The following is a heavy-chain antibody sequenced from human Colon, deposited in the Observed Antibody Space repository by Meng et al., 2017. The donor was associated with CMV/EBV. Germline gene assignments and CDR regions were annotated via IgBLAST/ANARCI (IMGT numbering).Heavy chain of an antibody. Sequence: SCTIPGDDFLSNSLAWHWIRQSPSRDLEWLGKTYYRSEWYNDYAVSVKSRITISADTSKNQSSLHLNYVTPKDTAVYYCATWYFDYWGQGTLVTVSS. V-gene: IGHV6-1*01. CDR1: GDDFLSNSLA. J-gene: IGHJ4*02. CDR2: TYYRSEWYN. CDR3: ATWYFDY.